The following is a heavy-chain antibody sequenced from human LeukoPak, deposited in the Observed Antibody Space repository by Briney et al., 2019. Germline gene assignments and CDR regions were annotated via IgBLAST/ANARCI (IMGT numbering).Heavy chain of an antibody. Sequence: GGSLRLSCAASGFTFSSYWMHWVRQAPGKGLVWVSRINSDGSSTSYADSVKGRFTISRDNSKNTLYLQMNSLRAKDTAVYYCAKGGCSSTSCYTYYYYYGMDVWGQGTTVTVSS. CDR2: INSDGSST. CDR3: AKGGCSSTSCYTYYYYYGMDV. D-gene: IGHD2-2*01. CDR1: GFTFSSYW. J-gene: IGHJ6*02. V-gene: IGHV3-74*01.